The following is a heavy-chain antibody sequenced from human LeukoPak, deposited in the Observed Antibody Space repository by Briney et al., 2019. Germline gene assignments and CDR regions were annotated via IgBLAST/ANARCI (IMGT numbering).Heavy chain of an antibody. CDR2: VYYTGSA. Sequence: SETLSLTCTVSGDSISSYYWSWIRQPPGKGLELIGYVYYTGSANYNPSLKSRVTISVDTSKNQFSLKLNSVTAADTAVYYCARRTSGWYPALDPWGQGTLVTVSS. D-gene: IGHD6-19*01. CDR3: ARRTSGWYPALDP. J-gene: IGHJ5*02. V-gene: IGHV4-59*08. CDR1: GDSISSYY.